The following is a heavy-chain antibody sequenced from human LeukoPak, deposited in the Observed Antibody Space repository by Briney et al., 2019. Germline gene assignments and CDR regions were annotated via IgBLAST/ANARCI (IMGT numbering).Heavy chain of an antibody. J-gene: IGHJ4*02. CDR3: GREYYYDSSGKGY. CDR2: ISAYNGNT. D-gene: IGHD3-22*01. Sequence: ASVKVSCKASGYTFTSYGISWWRQARGRGLEWMGWISAYNGNTNYAQKLHGRITMTTDTSTSTAYMELRSVRSDDTAVYSCGREYYYDSSGKGYWGQGTLVTVSS. CDR1: GYTFTSYG. V-gene: IGHV1-18*01.